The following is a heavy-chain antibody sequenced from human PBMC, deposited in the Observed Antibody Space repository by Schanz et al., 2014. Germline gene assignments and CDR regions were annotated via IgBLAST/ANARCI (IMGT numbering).Heavy chain of an antibody. CDR3: AKAGSGWSTAGYYY. D-gene: IGHD6-19*01. V-gene: IGHV3-23*01. J-gene: IGHJ4*02. CDR2: ISDNGIST. Sequence: EVQLLESGGGFVQPGGSLRLSCVASGFTFFGSFAMSWVRQAPGKGLEWVSGISDNGISTYYADSVKGRFSISRENSKSILYLQMNSLRAEDTAVYYCAKAGSGWSTAGYYYWGQGTLVAVSS. CDR1: GFTFFGSFA.